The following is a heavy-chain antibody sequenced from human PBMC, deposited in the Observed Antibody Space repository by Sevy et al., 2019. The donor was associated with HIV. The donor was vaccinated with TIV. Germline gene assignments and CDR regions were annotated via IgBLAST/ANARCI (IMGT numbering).Heavy chain of an antibody. V-gene: IGHV3-30*02. D-gene: IGHD2-21*01. Sequence: GGSLRLSCAASGFSYSSYGMHWVRQAPGKGLEWVAYIQYDGSNKDYADSVKGRFTISRDNSKKTLDLQMNGLRVEDTAVYYCVKEGGGEGGDHWGQGTLVTVSS. CDR1: GFSYSSYG. J-gene: IGHJ4*02. CDR3: VKEGGGEGGDH. CDR2: IQYDGSNK.